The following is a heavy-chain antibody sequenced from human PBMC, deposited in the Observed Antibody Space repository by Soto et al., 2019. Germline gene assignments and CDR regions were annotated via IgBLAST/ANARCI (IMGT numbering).Heavy chain of an antibody. Sequence: QVQLQESGPGLVKPSGTLSHKCAVSGGGYMTTSYWWTWVRQTPGKGVDWIGEMYHTGSAYYNPSLNSRATITVDKSKNSFSLNLRSVTAADTAVYYCARRRDYADHYALDYWGQGTLVTVSS. CDR3: ARRRDYADHYALDY. CDR1: GGGYMTTSYW. V-gene: IGHV4-4*02. CDR2: MYHTGSA. J-gene: IGHJ4*02. D-gene: IGHD4-17*01.